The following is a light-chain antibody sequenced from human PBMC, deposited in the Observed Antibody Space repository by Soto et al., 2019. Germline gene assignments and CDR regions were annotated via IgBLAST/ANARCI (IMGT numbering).Light chain of an antibody. CDR3: QQYGSTPRT. Sequence: EIVLMQSPGTLSLSPGERATLSCRASESVSSSYLVWYQQKPGQAPRLRIYGAARRATGIPDTFSGSGSGPDITRTISRLEPEDFAVYYCQQYGSTPRTFGQGTMVEIK. J-gene: IGKJ1*01. CDR2: GAA. V-gene: IGKV3-20*01. CDR1: ESVSSSY.